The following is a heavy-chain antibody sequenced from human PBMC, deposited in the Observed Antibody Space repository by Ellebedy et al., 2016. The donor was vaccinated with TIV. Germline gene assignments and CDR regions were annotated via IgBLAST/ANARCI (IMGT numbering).Heavy chain of an antibody. CDR2: INHSGST. CDR3: ARRGICSGGTCSTHFDY. D-gene: IGHD2-15*01. V-gene: IGHV4-34*01. CDR1: GGSFSGYY. Sequence: GSLRLSXAVYGGSFSGYYWSWIRQPPGKGLEWIGEINHSGSTNYNPSLKSRVTISVDTSKNQFSLKVSSVTAADTAMYYCARRGICSGGTCSTHFDYWGQGTLVTVSS. J-gene: IGHJ4*02.